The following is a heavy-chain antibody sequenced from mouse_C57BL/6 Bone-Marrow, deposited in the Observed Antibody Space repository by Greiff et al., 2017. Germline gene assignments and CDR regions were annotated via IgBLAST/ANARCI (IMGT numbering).Heavy chain of an antibody. CDR1: GFNIKDDY. D-gene: IGHD1-1*01. J-gene: IGHJ2*01. CDR3: TTITTIVATDFDY. CDR2: IDPENGDT. Sequence: VQLQQSGAELVRPGASVKLSCTASGFNIKDDYMHWVKQRPEQGLEWIGWIDPENGDTEYASKFQGKATITADTSSNTAYLHLSSLTSEDTAVYYGTTITTIVATDFDYWGQGNTLTVSS. V-gene: IGHV14-4*01.